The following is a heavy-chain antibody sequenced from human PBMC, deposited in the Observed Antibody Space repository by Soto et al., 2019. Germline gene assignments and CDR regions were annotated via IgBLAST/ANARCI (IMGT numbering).Heavy chain of an antibody. CDR2: FEPEDGET. V-gene: IGHV1-24*01. CDR1: GYTLTELS. Sequence: QVQLVQSGAEVKKPGASVKVSCKVSGYTLTELSMHWVRQAPGKGLEWMGGFEPEDGETIYAQKFQGRVTMTEGTSTDTAYMELGSLRSEDTAVYYCATPVNYYDSSGYYLEYWGQGTLVTDSS. J-gene: IGHJ4*02. CDR3: ATPVNYYDSSGYYLEY. D-gene: IGHD3-22*01.